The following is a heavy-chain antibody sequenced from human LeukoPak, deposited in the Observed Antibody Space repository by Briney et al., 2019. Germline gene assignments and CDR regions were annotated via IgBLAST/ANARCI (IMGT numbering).Heavy chain of an antibody. D-gene: IGHD3-22*01. CDR1: GGTFSSYA. J-gene: IGHJ4*02. CDR2: IIPIFGTA. Sequence: SVKVSCKASGGTFSSYAISWVRQAPGQGLEWMGGIIPIFGTANYAQKFQGRVTITADKSTSTAYMELSSLRSEDTAVYYCARESGPRSYYDTEAWGYWGQGTLVTVSS. V-gene: IGHV1-69*06. CDR3: ARESGPRSYYDTEAWGY.